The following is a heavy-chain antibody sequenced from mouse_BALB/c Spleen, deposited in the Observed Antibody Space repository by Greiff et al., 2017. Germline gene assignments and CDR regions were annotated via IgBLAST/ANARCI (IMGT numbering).Heavy chain of an antibody. Sequence: VQLQQSGPQLVRPGASVKISCKASGYSFTSYWMHWVKQRPGQGLVWIGMIDPSDSETRLNQKFKDKATLTVDKSSSTAYMQLSSPTSEDSAVYYCARDRYAFAYWGQGTLVTVSA. CDR1: GYSFTSYW. CDR3: ARDRYAFAY. D-gene: IGHD2-14*01. J-gene: IGHJ3*01. CDR2: IDPSDSET. V-gene: IGHV1S126*01.